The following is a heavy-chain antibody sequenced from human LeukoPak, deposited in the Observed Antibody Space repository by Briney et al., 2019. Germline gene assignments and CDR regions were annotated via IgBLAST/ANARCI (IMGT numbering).Heavy chain of an antibody. Sequence: GGSLRLSCAASGFTFSSYAMSWVRQAPGKGLEWVSAISGSGGSTYYADSVKGRFTISRDNSKNTLNLQMDSLRGEDTAVYYCAKDKLSGYSYGYSLDHWGQGTLVTVSS. CDR2: ISGSGGST. V-gene: IGHV3-23*01. J-gene: IGHJ4*02. CDR1: GFTFSSYA. D-gene: IGHD5-18*01. CDR3: AKDKLSGYSYGYSLDH.